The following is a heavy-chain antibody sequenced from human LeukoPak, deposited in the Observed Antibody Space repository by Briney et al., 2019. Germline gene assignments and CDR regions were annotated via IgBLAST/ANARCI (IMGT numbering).Heavy chain of an antibody. CDR1: GGSVTSGGFY. J-gene: IGHJ5*02. V-gene: IGHV4-39*01. D-gene: IGHD3-10*01. CDR3: ARHSGSGSLSRPFDP. CDR2: IYYTGST. Sequence: SETLSLTCSVSGGSVTSGGFYWGWLRQPPGKGPGWIATIYYTGSTYYNPSLKSRVTISIDTSKNQFSLRLTSVTATDTAVYHCARHSGSGSLSRPFDPWGQGTLVTVSS.